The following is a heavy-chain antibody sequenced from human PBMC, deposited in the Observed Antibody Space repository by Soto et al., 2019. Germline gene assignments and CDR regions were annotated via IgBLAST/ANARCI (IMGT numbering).Heavy chain of an antibody. CDR3: ARRLQLDGPDY. J-gene: IGHJ4*02. CDR1: GFTFSTYH. D-gene: IGHD6-13*01. CDR2: ISSGSDFI. V-gene: IGHV3-21*01. Sequence: EVQLVESGGGLVKPGGSLRLSCAASGFTFSTYHMAWVRQAPGKGLEWVSSISSGSDFIYYADSVKGRFTISRDNAKSSLYLEMNSQRAEDTAVYYCARRLQLDGPDYWGQGTLVTVSS.